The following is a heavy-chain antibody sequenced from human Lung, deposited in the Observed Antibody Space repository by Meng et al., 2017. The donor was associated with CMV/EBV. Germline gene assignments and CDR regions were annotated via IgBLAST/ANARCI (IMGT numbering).Heavy chain of an antibody. V-gene: IGHV1-8*01. CDR1: GYIFTSYF. CDR3: ARGLWSGIKGWFDP. J-gene: IGHJ5*02. CDR2: MNPNSGNT. D-gene: IGHD3-3*01. Sequence: ASVKVSXKADGYIFTSYFIHWVRQAPGQGLEWMGWMNPNSGNTGYAQKFQGRVTMTRNTSISTAYMELSSLRSEDTAVYYCARGLWSGIKGWFDPWGQGTLVTVSS.